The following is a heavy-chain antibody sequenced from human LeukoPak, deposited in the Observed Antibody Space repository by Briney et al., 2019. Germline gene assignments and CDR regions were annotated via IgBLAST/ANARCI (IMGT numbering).Heavy chain of an antibody. CDR2: IYYSGST. Sequence: SETLSLTCTVSGGSISSYYWSWIRQPPGKGLEWIGYIYYSGSTNYNPSPKSRVTISVDASKNQFSLKLSSVTAADTAVYYCARIYRSEAFEIWGQGTMVTVSS. CDR3: ARIYRSEAFEI. V-gene: IGHV4-59*01. CDR1: GGSISSYY. D-gene: IGHD6-25*01. J-gene: IGHJ3*02.